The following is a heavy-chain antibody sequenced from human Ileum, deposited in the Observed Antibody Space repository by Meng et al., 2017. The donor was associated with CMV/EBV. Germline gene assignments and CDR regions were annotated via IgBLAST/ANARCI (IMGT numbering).Heavy chain of an antibody. CDR1: GFTFSSYW. Sequence: GESLKISCAASGFTFSSYWMHWVRQAPGKGLVWVSRINSDGSSTSYADSVKGRFTISRDNAKNTLYLQMNSLKAEDTAVYYCVQLLLGVWGQGTTVTVSS. J-gene: IGHJ6*02. D-gene: IGHD2-2*01. CDR3: VQLLLGV. CDR2: INSDGSST. V-gene: IGHV3-74*01.